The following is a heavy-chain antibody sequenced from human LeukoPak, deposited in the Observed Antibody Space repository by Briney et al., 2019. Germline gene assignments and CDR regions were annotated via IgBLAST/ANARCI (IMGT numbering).Heavy chain of an antibody. V-gene: IGHV4-39*02. J-gene: IGHJ4*02. Sequence: SETLSLTCTVSGGSISSSSYYWGWIRQSPGKGLEWIGSVYYTGITYYNPSLKSRVTISVDTSKNHFSLKLSSVTAADTAVYYCAKFHQGVNSGWGQGTLVTVSS. D-gene: IGHD3-10*01. CDR1: GGSISSSSYY. CDR3: AKFHQGVNSG. CDR2: VYYTGIT.